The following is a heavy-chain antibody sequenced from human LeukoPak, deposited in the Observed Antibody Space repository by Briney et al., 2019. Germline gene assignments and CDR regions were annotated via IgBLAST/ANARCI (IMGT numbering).Heavy chain of an antibody. CDR2: IYPGDSDT. V-gene: IGHV5-51*01. Sequence: GESLKISCKGSGYSFTSYWIGWVRQMPGKGLEWMGIIYPGDSDTRYGPSFQGQVTISADRSISTAYLQWNSLKASDTAIYFCARQPHRAGGPLRSFDIWGQGTIVTVSS. J-gene: IGHJ3*02. CDR1: GYSFTSYW. D-gene: IGHD1-26*01. CDR3: ARQPHRAGGPLRSFDI.